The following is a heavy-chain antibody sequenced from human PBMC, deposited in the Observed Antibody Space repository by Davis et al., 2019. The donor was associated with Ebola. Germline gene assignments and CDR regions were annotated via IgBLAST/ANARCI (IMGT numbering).Heavy chain of an antibody. D-gene: IGHD6-19*01. V-gene: IGHV4-39*07. CDR2: IYYSGST. CDR1: GGSISSSSYY. Sequence: PSETLSLTCTVSGGSISSSSYYWGWIRQPPGKGLEWIGSIYYSGSTYYNPSLKSRVTISVDTSKNQFSLKLSSVTAADTAVYYFARAPRGAGIPHGAFDIWGQGTMVTVSS. CDR3: ARAPRGAGIPHGAFDI. J-gene: IGHJ3*02.